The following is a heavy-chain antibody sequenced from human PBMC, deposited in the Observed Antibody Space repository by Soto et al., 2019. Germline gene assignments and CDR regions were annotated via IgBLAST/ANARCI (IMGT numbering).Heavy chain of an antibody. D-gene: IGHD3-10*01. J-gene: IGHJ4*02. V-gene: IGHV3-30*18. CDR1: GFSFRSYG. CDR3: AKDYYGSVSPLNN. CDR2: TSFDGSQK. Sequence: GGSLRLSCAASGFSFRSYGMHWVRQAPGKGLEWVAVTSFDGSQKDYIDSVKGRFSISRDNSKNTLYLEMNSLRADDTAVYYCAKDYYGSVSPLNNWGQGTLVTVSS.